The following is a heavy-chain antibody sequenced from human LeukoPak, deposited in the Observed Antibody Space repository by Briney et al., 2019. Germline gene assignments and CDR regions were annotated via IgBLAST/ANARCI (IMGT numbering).Heavy chain of an antibody. D-gene: IGHD6-13*01. CDR1: GGSLSSYY. V-gene: IGHV4-59*08. CDR3: ARRDLYSSSWYLGGIDAFDI. J-gene: IGHJ3*02. Sequence: SETLSLTCTVSGGSLSSYYWSWIRPPPGKGLEWVGYIYYSGSTNYNPSLKSRVTISVDTSKNQFSLKLSSVTAADTAVYYCARRDLYSSSWYLGGIDAFDIWGQGTMVTVSS. CDR2: IYYSGST.